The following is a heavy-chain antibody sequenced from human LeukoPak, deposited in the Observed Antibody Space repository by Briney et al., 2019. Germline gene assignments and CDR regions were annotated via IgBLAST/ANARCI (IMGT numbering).Heavy chain of an antibody. CDR1: GFTFSDYY. CDR2: ISSSGNTI. CDR3: AREGGYFDWLYHYFDY. Sequence: GGSLRLSCAASGFTFSDYYMNWIRQAPGRGLEWVSYISSSGNTIYDADSVKGRFTISRDNAKNSLYLQMNSMRVEDTAVYYCAREGGYFDWLYHYFDYWGQGTLVTVSS. J-gene: IGHJ4*02. D-gene: IGHD3-9*01. V-gene: IGHV3-11*04.